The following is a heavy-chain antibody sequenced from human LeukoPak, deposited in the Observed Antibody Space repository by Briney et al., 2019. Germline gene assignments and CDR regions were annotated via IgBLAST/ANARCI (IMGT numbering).Heavy chain of an antibody. J-gene: IGHJ4*02. CDR3: ARGPRVIKTFDY. Sequence: SETLSLTCTVSGGSISSYYWSWIRQPAGKGLEWIGRIYISGSTNYNPSLKSRVTMSVDTSKNQFSLKLSSVTAADTAVYYCARGPRVIKTFDYWGQGTLVTVSS. V-gene: IGHV4-4*07. CDR1: GGSISSYY. CDR2: IYISGST.